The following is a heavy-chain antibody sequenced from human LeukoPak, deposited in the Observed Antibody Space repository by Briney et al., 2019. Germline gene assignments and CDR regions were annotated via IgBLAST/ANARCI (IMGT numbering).Heavy chain of an antibody. Sequence: ASVKVSCNASGYTFTSYGISWVRQAPGQGLEWMGWISAYNGNTNYAQKLQGRVTMTTDTSTSTAYMELRSLRSEDTAVYYCARGPYYDFWSGYPYFDYWGQGTLVTVSS. D-gene: IGHD3-3*01. V-gene: IGHV1-18*01. J-gene: IGHJ4*02. CDR3: ARGPYYDFWSGYPYFDY. CDR2: ISAYNGNT. CDR1: GYTFTSYG.